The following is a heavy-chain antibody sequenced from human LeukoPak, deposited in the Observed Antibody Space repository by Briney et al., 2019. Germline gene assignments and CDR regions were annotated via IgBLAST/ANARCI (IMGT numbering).Heavy chain of an antibody. CDR3: AKDGGGSGYYPDY. D-gene: IGHD3-22*01. CDR2: ISWNSGSI. Sequence: GGSLRLSRAASGFTFSRYWMTWVRQAPGKGLEWVSGISWNSGSIGYADSVKGRFTISRDNSKNTLYLQMNSLRAEDTAVYYCAKDGGGSGYYPDYWGQGTLVTVSS. J-gene: IGHJ4*02. CDR1: GFTFSRYW. V-gene: IGHV3-9*01.